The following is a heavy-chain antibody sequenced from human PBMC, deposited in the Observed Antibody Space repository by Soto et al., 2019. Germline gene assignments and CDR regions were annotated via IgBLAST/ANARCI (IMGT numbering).Heavy chain of an antibody. V-gene: IGHV3-30-3*02. Sequence: QVQLVQSGGGVVQPGRSLRLSCAASGFTFSSYAMHWVRQAPGKGLEWMTFISYDGSSQYYVDSVKGRFTISRDNSKNTLYLQMNSLRTDDTAVYYCANEGYSGNYRLADFDYWGQGTLVTVSS. CDR2: ISYDGSSQ. D-gene: IGHD1-26*01. J-gene: IGHJ4*02. CDR3: ANEGYSGNYRLADFDY. CDR1: GFTFSSYA.